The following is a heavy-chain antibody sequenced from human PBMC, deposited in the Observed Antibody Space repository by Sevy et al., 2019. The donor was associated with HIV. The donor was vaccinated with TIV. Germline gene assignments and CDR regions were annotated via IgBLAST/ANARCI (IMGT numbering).Heavy chain of an antibody. CDR2: ISAYNGNT. J-gene: IGHJ4*02. V-gene: IGHV1-18*01. D-gene: IGHD1-26*01. CDR3: ARARSVTPLFDY. Sequence: ASVKVSCKASGHTFTSYGISWVRQAPGQGLEWMGWISAYNGNTNYAQKLQGRVTMTTDTSTGTAYMELRSLRSDDTAVYYCARARSVTPLFDYWGQGTLVTVSS. CDR1: GHTFTSYG.